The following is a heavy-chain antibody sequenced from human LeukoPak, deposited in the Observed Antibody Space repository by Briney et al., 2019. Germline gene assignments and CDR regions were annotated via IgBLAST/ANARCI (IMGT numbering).Heavy chain of an antibody. J-gene: IGHJ4*02. Sequence: PSETLSLTCTVSGGSISSYYWSWIRQPPGKGLDWIGYIYYSGSTNYNPSLKSRVTISVDTSKNQFSLKLSSVTAADTAMYFCAREEMPGKFDYWGQGTLVTVSS. CDR3: AREEMPGKFDY. CDR2: IYYSGST. V-gene: IGHV4-59*01. D-gene: IGHD1-26*01. CDR1: GGSISSYY.